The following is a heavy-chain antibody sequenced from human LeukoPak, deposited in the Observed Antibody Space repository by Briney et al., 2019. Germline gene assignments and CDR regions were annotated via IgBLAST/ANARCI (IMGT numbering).Heavy chain of an antibody. V-gene: IGHV3-23*01. J-gene: IGHJ4*02. CDR1: GITLSNYG. D-gene: IGHD3-22*01. Sequence: GGSLRLSCAVFGITLSNYGMSWVRQAPGKGLEWVAGISDSGGRTNYADSVKGRFTISRDNPKHTLYPQMNSLRAEDTAVYFCAKRGVVIRVILVGFHKEAYYFDSWGQGALVTVSS. CDR2: ISDSGGRT. CDR3: AKRGVVIRVILVGFHKEAYYFDS.